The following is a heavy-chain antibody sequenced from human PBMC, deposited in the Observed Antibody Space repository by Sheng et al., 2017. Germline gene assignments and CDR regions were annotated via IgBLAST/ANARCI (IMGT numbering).Heavy chain of an antibody. D-gene: IGHD3-9*01. Sequence: QVQLQESGPGLVKPSETLSLTCGVSGYSMINGYYWGWIRQPPGKGLEWIGNVYYTGRPYYSPSLESRITVSLDTSMNHFSLQLTSVTAADTAVYYCVRAHPNGYFLTNWGQGVLVTVSS. CDR1: GYSMINGYY. CDR2: VYYTGRP. J-gene: IGHJ4*02. CDR3: VRAHPNGYFLTN. V-gene: IGHV4-38-2*01.